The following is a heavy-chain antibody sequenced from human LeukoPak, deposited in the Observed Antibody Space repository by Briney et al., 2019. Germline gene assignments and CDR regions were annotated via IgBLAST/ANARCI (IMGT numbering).Heavy chain of an antibody. CDR3: ARVRCSGGSCYYYYYGMDV. J-gene: IGHJ6*02. Sequence: GGSLRLSCAASGFTFSNFAMTWVRQAPGKGLEWVSSIVGSSSTYYADSLKGRFTISRDNAKNSLYLQMNSLRAEDTAVYYCARVRCSGGSCYYYYYGMDVWGQGTTVTVSS. CDR1: GFTFSNFA. D-gene: IGHD2-15*01. V-gene: IGHV3-21*01. CDR2: IVGSSST.